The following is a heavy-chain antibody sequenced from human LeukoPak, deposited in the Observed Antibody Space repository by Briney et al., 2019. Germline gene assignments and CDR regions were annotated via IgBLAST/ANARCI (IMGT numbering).Heavy chain of an antibody. Sequence: PSETLSLTCAVSGGSFSGYYWSWVRQPPGKGLEWIGEINHSGSTNYNPSLKSRVTISVDTSKNQFSLKLSSVTAADTAVYYCARXKXRPXMVRGRTYWFDLWGQGTLVTVSS. CDR3: ARXKXRPXMVRGRTYWFDL. CDR2: INHSGST. D-gene: IGHD3-10*01. CDR1: GGSFSGYY. V-gene: IGHV4-34*01. J-gene: IGHJ5*02.